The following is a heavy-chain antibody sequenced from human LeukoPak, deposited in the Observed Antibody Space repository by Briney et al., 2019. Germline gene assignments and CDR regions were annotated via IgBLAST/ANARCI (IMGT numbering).Heavy chain of an antibody. Sequence: GGSLRLSCAASGFTFSSYGMHWVRQAPGKGLEWVAFIRYDGTNKYYTDSVKGRFTISRDNSKSTLYLQMNSLRAENTAVYFCAKDAHEALDYWGQGTLVTVSS. V-gene: IGHV3-30*02. CDR2: IRYDGTNK. J-gene: IGHJ4*02. CDR1: GFTFSSYG. CDR3: AKDAHEALDY.